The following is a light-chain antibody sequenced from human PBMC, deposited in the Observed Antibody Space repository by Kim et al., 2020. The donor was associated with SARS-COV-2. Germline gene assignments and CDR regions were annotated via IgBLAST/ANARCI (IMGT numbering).Light chain of an antibody. CDR3: ATWDDSLYGRV. V-gene: IGLV1-44*01. CDR1: SSSIGDHP. CDR2: GDD. Sequence: ELTQPHSVSGTPGQRVTISCSGSSSSIGDHPVSWYQQLPGTAPKLLIYGDDQRPSGVPDRFSGSKSGTSASLVISGLQSGDDADYFCATWDDSLYGRVFGGGTQLTVL. J-gene: IGLJ3*02.